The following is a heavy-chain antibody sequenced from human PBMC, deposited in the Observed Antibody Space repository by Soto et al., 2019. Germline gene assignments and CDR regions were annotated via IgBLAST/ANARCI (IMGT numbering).Heavy chain of an antibody. CDR1: GYTFTSYD. Sequence: ASVKVSCKASGYTFTSYDINWVRQATGQGLEWMGWMNPNSGNTGYAQKFQGRVTMTRNTSISTAYMELSSLRSEDTAVYYCARHFWSGYYNGYYYYYGMDVWGQGTTVTVSS. CDR2: MNPNSGNT. V-gene: IGHV1-8*01. D-gene: IGHD3-3*01. CDR3: ARHFWSGYYNGYYYYYGMDV. J-gene: IGHJ6*02.